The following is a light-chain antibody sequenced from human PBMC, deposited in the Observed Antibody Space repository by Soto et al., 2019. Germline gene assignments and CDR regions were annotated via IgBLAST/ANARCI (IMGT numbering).Light chain of an antibody. Sequence: VLPQCLATVSMSPGERATVSCSGSQSVSSIYLGWYQQKPGQAPRLLMYGASSRATGIPERFSGSGSGTDFTLTISRLEPEDFAVYYCQQYGSSPLTFCQGTKVDIK. V-gene: IGKV3-20*01. CDR3: QQYGSSPLT. CDR1: QSVSSIY. J-gene: IGKJ1*01. CDR2: GAS.